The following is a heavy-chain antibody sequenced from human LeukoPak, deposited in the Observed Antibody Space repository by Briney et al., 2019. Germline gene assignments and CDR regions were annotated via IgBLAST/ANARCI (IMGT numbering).Heavy chain of an antibody. J-gene: IGHJ4*02. CDR1: AFTVSTNY. D-gene: IGHD5-18*01. CDR2: IYSGGST. CDR3: ARTAVGYSYGFGVLYFDY. V-gene: IGHV3-66*01. Sequence: GGSLRLSCAASAFTVSTNYMSWVRQAPGKGLEWVSVIYSGGSTYCADSVKGRFTISRDNSKNTLYLQMNSLRAEHTAVYYCARTAVGYSYGFGVLYFDYWGQGTLVTVSS.